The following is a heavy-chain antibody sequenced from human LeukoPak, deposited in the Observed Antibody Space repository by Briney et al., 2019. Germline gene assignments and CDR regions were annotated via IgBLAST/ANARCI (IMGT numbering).Heavy chain of an antibody. Sequence: PGGSLRLSRVASGFTFEDYAMQWVRQAPGKGLEWVSGISWDSDTIGYAASVKGRFTISRDNAKNSLYLQMNSLRAEDTAVYYCARLGGGSSWYGPFDYWGQGTLVTVSS. CDR1: GFTFEDYA. V-gene: IGHV3-9*01. D-gene: IGHD6-13*01. CDR3: ARLGGGSSWYGPFDY. J-gene: IGHJ4*02. CDR2: ISWDSDTI.